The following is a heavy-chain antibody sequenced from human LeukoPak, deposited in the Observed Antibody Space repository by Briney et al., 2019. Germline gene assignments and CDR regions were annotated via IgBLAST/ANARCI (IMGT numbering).Heavy chain of an antibody. CDR2: VNAGNGKT. J-gene: IGHJ5*02. V-gene: IGHV1-3*01. CDR1: GYTFTRYA. D-gene: IGHD2-8*01. Sequence: ASVKVSCKASGYTFTRYALHWVRQAPRQRLEWMGWVNAGNGKTKYSQKFQGRVTITRDTSASTAYMELSSLRSEDTAVYYCARRYCTNGVCHRWFDPWGQGTLVTVSS. CDR3: ARRYCTNGVCHRWFDP.